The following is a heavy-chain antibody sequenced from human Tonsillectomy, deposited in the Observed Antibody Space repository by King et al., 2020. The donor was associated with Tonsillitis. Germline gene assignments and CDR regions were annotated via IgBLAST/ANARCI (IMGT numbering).Heavy chain of an antibody. J-gene: IGHJ4*02. D-gene: IGHD3-3*01. CDR3: TRYSHVRNFWSGYYYFDY. V-gene: IGHV3-49*04. CDR2: IRSKAYGWTT. CDR1: GFTLGDYA. Sequence: QLVQSGGGLVQPGRSLRLSCTALGFTLGDYAMSWVRQAPGKGLEWVGFIRSKAYGWTTDYAASVKGRFTISRDDSKSIAYLQMNSLKTEDTAVYYCTRYSHVRNFWSGYYYFDYWGQGTLVTVSS.